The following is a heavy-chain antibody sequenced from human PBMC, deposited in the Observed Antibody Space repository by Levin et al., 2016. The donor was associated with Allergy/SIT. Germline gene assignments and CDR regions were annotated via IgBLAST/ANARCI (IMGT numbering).Heavy chain of an antibody. Sequence: SETLSLTCAVYGGSFSGYYWSWIRQPPGKGLEWIGEINHSGSTNYNPSLKSRVTISVDTSKNQFSLKLSSVTAADTAVYYCARVGSGVGYSYADYWGQGTLVTVSS. V-gene: IGHV4-34*01. CDR3: ARVGSGVGYSYADY. CDR1: GGSFSGYY. CDR2: INHSGST. J-gene: IGHJ4*02. D-gene: IGHD5-18*01.